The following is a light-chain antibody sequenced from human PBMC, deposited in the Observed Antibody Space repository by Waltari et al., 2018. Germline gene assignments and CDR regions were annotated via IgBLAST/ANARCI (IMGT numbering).Light chain of an antibody. J-gene: IGKJ3*01. CDR1: QSVLYSSNNKNY. V-gene: IGKV4-1*01. CDR3: QQYYSTPLT. Sequence: DIVMTQSPDSLAVSLGERATINCKSSQSVLYSSNNKNYLAWYQQKPGQPPKLLIYCASTRESGVPDRFSGSGSVTDFTLTISSLQAEDVAVYYCQQYYSTPLTFGPGTKVDIK. CDR2: CAS.